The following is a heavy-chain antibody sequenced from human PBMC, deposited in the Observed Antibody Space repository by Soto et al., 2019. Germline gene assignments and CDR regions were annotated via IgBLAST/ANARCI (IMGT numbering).Heavy chain of an antibody. D-gene: IGHD2-21*02. CDR1: GDSISSGDYY. CDR3: SRMGPVTASLRTFDY. Sequence: PSETLSLTCTVAGDSISSGDYYWSWIRQPPGKGLEWIGDFYYSGSTYYNQSLESRVSISVDTSKNQFSLKVNSVTAADTAVYYCSRMGPVTASLRTFDYWGHGTLVTVSS. CDR2: FYYSGST. J-gene: IGHJ4*01. V-gene: IGHV4-30-4*01.